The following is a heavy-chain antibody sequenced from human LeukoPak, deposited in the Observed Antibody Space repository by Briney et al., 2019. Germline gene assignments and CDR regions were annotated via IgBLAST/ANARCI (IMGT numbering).Heavy chain of an antibody. CDR3: ALADIVVVPAAMPHYGMDV. V-gene: IGHV1-69*06. Sequence: ASVKVSCKASVGTFSSYAISWVRQAPGQGLEWMGGIIPIFGTANYAQKFQGRVTITADKSTSTAYMELSSLRSEDTAVYYCALADIVVVPAAMPHYGMDVWGKGTTVTVSS. J-gene: IGHJ6*04. D-gene: IGHD2-2*01. CDR2: IIPIFGTA. CDR1: VGTFSSYA.